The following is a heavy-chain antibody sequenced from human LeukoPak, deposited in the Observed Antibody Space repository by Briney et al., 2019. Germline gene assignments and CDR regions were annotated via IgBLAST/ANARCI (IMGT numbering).Heavy chain of an antibody. Sequence: GGSLRLSCAASGFTFSDYYMSWIRQAPGKGLEWVSYTSKSGTSTKYANSVKGRFSISRDNAKQSLYLQLNSLTADDTAVYYCARVRSSGSPLDYWGQGTLVTVSS. D-gene: IGHD3-10*01. CDR2: TSKSGTST. V-gene: IGHV3-11*05. J-gene: IGHJ4*02. CDR3: ARVRSSGSPLDY. CDR1: GFTFSDYY.